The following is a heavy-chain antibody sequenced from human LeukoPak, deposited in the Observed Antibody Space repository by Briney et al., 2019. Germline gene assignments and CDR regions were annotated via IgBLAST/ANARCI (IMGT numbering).Heavy chain of an antibody. CDR1: GYTFTGYY. CDR3: ARDLDSSGFDY. D-gene: IGHD6-19*01. V-gene: IGHV1-2*02. CDR2: INPNSGGT. Sequence: ASVKVSCKASGYTFTGYYMHWVRQAPGQGLEWMGWINPNSGGTNYAQKFQGRVTMTRDTSISTAYMELRSLRSDDTAVYYCARDLDSSGFDYWGQGTLVTVSS. J-gene: IGHJ4*02.